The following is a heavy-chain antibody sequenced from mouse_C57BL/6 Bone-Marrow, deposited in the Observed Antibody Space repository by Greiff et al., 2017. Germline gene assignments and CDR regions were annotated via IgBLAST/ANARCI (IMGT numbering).Heavy chain of an antibody. V-gene: IGHV2-5*01. D-gene: IGHD1-1*01. CDR1: GFSFTSYG. Sequence: QVQLQQSGPGLVQPSQSLSITCTVSGFSFTSYGVHWVRQSPGKGLEWLGVIWSGGSTDYNAAFMSRLSIIRDNSNSQVYLKMNSLQSDDTAIYYCAKSCGSSYSFAYWGQGTLVTVSA. CDR3: AKSCGSSYSFAY. J-gene: IGHJ3*01. CDR2: IWSGGST.